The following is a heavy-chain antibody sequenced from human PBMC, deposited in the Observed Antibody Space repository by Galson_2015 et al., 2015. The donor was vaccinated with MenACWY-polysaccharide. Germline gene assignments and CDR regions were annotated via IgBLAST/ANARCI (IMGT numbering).Heavy chain of an antibody. V-gene: IGHV3-74*01. Sequence: SLRLSCAASGLTFSTYWMNWVRHVPGKGLVWVSHINYDGRTTSYADSVRGRFTISRDNAKSTLYLQMSSLRAEDTAIYYCVRGYSGGGDYWGQGTLVTVSS. CDR2: INYDGRTT. CDR1: GLTFSTYW. CDR3: VRGYSGGGDY. D-gene: IGHD2-15*01. J-gene: IGHJ4*02.